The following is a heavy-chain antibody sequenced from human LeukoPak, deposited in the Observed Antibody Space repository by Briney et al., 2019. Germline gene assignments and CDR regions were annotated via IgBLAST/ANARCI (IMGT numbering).Heavy chain of an antibody. CDR2: LYSSGST. Sequence: PSETLSLTCTVSGGSISSYYWSWIRQPAGKGLEWIGRLYSSGSTNYNPSLKSRVTMSVDTSKSQFSLKLSSVTAADTAVYYCARTYSGTSYYDYWGQGTLVTVSS. CDR1: GGSISSYY. J-gene: IGHJ4*02. CDR3: ARTYSGTSYYDY. D-gene: IGHD2-2*01. V-gene: IGHV4-4*07.